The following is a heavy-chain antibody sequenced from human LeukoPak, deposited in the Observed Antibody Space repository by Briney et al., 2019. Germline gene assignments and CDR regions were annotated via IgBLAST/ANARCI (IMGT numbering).Heavy chain of an antibody. Sequence: GASVKVSCKASGYTFTDYYMNWVRQAPGQGLEWMGWINPSTGGTNYAQKFQGRVTMTKDTSISTAYMELSGLRSDDTAVYYCARDCVFPTQCLYDDAFDIWGQGTMVNVSS. V-gene: IGHV1-2*02. J-gene: IGHJ3*02. D-gene: IGHD2-8*01. CDR3: ARDCVFPTQCLYDDAFDI. CDR2: INPSTGGT. CDR1: GYTFTDYY.